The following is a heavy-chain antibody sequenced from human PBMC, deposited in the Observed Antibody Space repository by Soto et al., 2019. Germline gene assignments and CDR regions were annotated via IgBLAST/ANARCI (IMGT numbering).Heavy chain of an antibody. CDR1: GYKVSTWHNFTSYW. J-gene: IGHJ4*02. CDR3: ARHGVGDILTGQPDY. V-gene: IGHV5-51*01. CDR2: IYPGDSDT. D-gene: IGHD3-9*01. Sequence: GASLKISCMGSGYKVSTWHNFTSYWIAWVRQMPGEGLEWMGIIYPGDSDTRYSPSFQGQVTISADKSISTAYLQWSSLKASDTAMYYCARHGVGDILTGQPDYWGQGTLVTVSS.